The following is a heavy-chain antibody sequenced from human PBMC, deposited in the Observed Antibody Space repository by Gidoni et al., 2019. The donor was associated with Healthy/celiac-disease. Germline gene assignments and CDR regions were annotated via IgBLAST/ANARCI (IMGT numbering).Heavy chain of an antibody. Sequence: QVQLVQSGAEVKKPGASVKVSCKASGYTFTSYYMHWVRQAPGQGLEWMGIINPSGGSTSYAQKFQGRVTMTRDTSTSTVYMELSSLRSEDTAVYYCASEGQVAYYDFWSGYSTFDYWGQGTLVTVSS. J-gene: IGHJ4*02. CDR3: ASEGQVAYYDFWSGYSTFDY. D-gene: IGHD3-3*01. CDR2: INPSGGST. CDR1: GYTFTSYY. V-gene: IGHV1-46*01.